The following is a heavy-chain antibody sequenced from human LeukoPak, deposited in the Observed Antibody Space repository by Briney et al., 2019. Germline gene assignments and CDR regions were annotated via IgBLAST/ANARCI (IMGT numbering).Heavy chain of an antibody. CDR3: ARGEQQLVWGYYYGMDV. Sequence: SQTPSLTCAISGDSVSSNSAAWNWIRQFPSRGLEWLGRTYYRSKWYNDYAVSVKSRITINPDTSKNQFSLQLNSVTPEDTAVYYCARGEQQLVWGYYYGMDVWGQGTTVTVSS. V-gene: IGHV6-1*01. CDR1: GDSVSSNSAA. CDR2: TYYRSKWYN. D-gene: IGHD6-13*01. J-gene: IGHJ6*02.